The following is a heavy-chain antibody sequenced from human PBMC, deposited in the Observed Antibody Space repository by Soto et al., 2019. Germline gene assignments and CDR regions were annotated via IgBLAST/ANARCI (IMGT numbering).Heavy chain of an antibody. CDR2: FDPEDGET. V-gene: IGHV1-24*01. J-gene: IGHJ4*02. CDR1: GYTLTELS. CDR3: ATLIAVADTVDY. D-gene: IGHD6-19*01. Sequence: ASVKVCCKVSGYTLTELSMHWVRQAPGKGLEWMGGFDPEDGETIYAQKFQGRVTMTEATSTDTAYMELRSLRSEDTAVYYCATLIAVADTVDYWGQGTLVTVSS.